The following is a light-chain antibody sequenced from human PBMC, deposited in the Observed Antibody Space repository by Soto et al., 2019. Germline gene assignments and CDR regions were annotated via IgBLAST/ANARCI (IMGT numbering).Light chain of an antibody. CDR1: SSDVGAYNY. CDR2: EFN. CDR3: SSFTSSSTPYV. Sequence: QSALTQPASVSGSPGQSITISCTGTSSDVGAYNYVSWYQQHPGKAPKLMIYEFNNRPSGVSNRFSGSKSGNTASLTISGLQAQDEADYHCSSFTSSSTPYVFGTGTKLTVL. V-gene: IGLV2-14*01. J-gene: IGLJ1*01.